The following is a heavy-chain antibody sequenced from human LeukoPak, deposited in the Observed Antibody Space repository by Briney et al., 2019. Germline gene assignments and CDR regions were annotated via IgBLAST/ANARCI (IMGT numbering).Heavy chain of an antibody. Sequence: SETLSLTCTVSGGSISSYHWSWIRQPPGKGLEYIGYIYDSGSTNYKPSHKSRVTISIDTSKNQLSLKLSSVTTADTAVYYCARRGAARPGGSYSMDVWGQGTTVTVSS. CDR1: GGSISSYH. CDR2: IYDSGST. CDR3: ARRGAARPGGSYSMDV. D-gene: IGHD6-6*01. J-gene: IGHJ6*02. V-gene: IGHV4-59*01.